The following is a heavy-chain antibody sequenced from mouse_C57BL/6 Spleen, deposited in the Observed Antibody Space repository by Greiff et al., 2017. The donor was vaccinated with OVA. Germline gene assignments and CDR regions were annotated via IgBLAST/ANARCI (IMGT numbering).Heavy chain of an antibody. Sequence: EVQLQESGGGLVQPGGSLSLSCAASGFTFTDYYMSWVRQPPGKALEWLGFIRNKANGYTTEYSASVKGRFTISRDNSQSILYLQMNALRAEDSATYYCARSDGPYAMDYWGQGTSVTVSS. CDR1: GFTFTDYY. V-gene: IGHV7-3*01. D-gene: IGHD2-3*01. CDR2: IRNKANGYTT. CDR3: ARSDGPYAMDY. J-gene: IGHJ4*01.